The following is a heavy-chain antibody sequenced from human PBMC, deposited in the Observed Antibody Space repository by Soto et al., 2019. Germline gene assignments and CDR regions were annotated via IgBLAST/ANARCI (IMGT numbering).Heavy chain of an antibody. J-gene: IGHJ4*02. D-gene: IGHD3-22*01. V-gene: IGHV1-69*13. Sequence: ASVKVSCKASGGTFSSYAISWVRQAPGQGLEWMGGIIPIFGTANYAQKFQGRVTITADESTSTAYMELSSLRSEDTAVYYCARGIRYYYDSSGYHYWGQGTLVTVSS. CDR1: GGTFSSYA. CDR2: IIPIFGTA. CDR3: ARGIRYYYDSSGYHY.